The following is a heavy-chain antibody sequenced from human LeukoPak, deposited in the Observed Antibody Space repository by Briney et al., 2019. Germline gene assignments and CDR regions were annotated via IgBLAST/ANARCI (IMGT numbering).Heavy chain of an antibody. V-gene: IGHV3-23*01. CDR3: AKASWVSTADAVL. CDR1: GFTFSSYA. CDR2: LRGNGDA. D-gene: IGHD3-16*01. Sequence: GGSLRLSCVASGFTFSSYAMSWVRETPARGLEWVSSLRGNGDAFYADSVKGRFTLSRDESRNTVYLQLNKLRVEDTAIYYCAKASWVSTADAVLWGQGTVATVSS. J-gene: IGHJ4*02.